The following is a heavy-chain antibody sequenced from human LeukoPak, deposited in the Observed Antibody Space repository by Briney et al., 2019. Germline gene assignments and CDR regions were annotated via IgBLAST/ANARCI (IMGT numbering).Heavy chain of an antibody. CDR1: GGSISSGGSY. V-gene: IGHV4-39*01. CDR2: IYDSGGT. Sequence: SETLSLTCTVSGGSISSGGSYWAWIRQPPGKGLEWIGNIYDSGGTHYNPSLKSRVTISEDTSKNQFSLKLNSVTAADTAVYYCATHRRSGSGGSENAFEIWGQGTMVTVSS. D-gene: IGHD5-12*01. J-gene: IGHJ3*02. CDR3: ATHRRSGSGGSENAFEI.